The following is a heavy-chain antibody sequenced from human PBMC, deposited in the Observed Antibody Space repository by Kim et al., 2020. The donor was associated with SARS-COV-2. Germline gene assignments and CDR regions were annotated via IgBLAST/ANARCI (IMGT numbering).Heavy chain of an antibody. D-gene: IGHD5-18*01. CDR3: ARVPYSYSYYYGMDV. J-gene: IGHJ6*02. V-gene: IGHV3-33*01. CDR2: IWYDGSNK. Sequence: GGSLRLSCAASGFTFSSYGMHWVRQAPGKGLEWVAVIWYDGSNKYYADSVKGRFTISRDNSKNTLYLQMNSLRAEDTAVYYCARVPYSYSYYYGMDVWGQGTTVTVSS. CDR1: GFTFSSYG.